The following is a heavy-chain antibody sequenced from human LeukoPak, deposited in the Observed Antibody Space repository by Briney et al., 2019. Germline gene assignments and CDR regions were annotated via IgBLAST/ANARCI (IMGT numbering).Heavy chain of an antibody. V-gene: IGHV3-7*01. CDR3: ARVGKVGFGESNWFDP. CDR2: IKQDGSEK. CDR1: GFTFSSYW. Sequence: GGSLRLSCAASGFTFSSYWMSWVRQAPGKGLEWVANIKQDGSEKYYVDSVKGRFTISRDNAKNSLYLQMNSPRAEDTAVYYCARVGKVGFGESNWFDPWGQGTLVTVSS. J-gene: IGHJ5*02. D-gene: IGHD3-10*01.